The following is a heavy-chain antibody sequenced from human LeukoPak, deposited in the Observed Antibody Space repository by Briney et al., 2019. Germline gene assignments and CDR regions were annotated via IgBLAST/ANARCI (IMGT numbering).Heavy chain of an antibody. CDR1: GFTFSSYS. D-gene: IGHD3-16*01. J-gene: IGHJ6*03. CDR3: ARGKSFYMDV. Sequence: GGSLRLSCAASGFTFSSYSMNWVRQAPGKGLEWVSYISSSSSTIYYADSVKGRFTISRDNAKNSLYLQMNSLRAEDTAVYYCARGKSFYMDVWGKGTTVTVSS. CDR2: ISSSSSTI. V-gene: IGHV3-48*01.